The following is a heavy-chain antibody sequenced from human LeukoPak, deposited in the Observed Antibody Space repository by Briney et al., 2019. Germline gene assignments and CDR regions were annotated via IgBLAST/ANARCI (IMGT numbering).Heavy chain of an antibody. Sequence: PSETLSLTCTVSGGSISSSSYYWGWLRQPPGKGLEWIGSIYYSGSTYYNPSLKSRVTISVDTSKNQFSLKLSSVTAADTAVYYCARESAVTTGSWFDPWGQGTLVTVSS. V-gene: IGHV4-39*07. D-gene: IGHD4-11*01. CDR3: ARESAVTTGSWFDP. CDR2: IYYSGST. J-gene: IGHJ5*02. CDR1: GGSISSSSYY.